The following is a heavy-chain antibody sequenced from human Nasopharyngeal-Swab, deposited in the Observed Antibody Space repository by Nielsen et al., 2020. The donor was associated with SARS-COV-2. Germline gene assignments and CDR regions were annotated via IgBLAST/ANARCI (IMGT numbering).Heavy chain of an antibody. D-gene: IGHD3-22*01. Sequence: GESLKISCAASGFTFSSYGMHWVRQAPGKGLEWVAVISYDGSNKYYADSVKGRFTISRDNSKNTLYLQMNSLRAEDTAVYYCAKPPLRPRITMIFDIWGQGTMVTVSS. CDR2: ISYDGSNK. CDR3: AKPPLRPRITMIFDI. V-gene: IGHV3-30*18. CDR1: GFTFSSYG. J-gene: IGHJ3*02.